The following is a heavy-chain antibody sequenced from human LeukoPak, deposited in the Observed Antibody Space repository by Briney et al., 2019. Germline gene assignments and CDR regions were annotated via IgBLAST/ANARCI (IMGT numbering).Heavy chain of an antibody. V-gene: IGHV3-7*03. CDR1: GFTFSRYW. D-gene: IGHD3-10*01. CDR3: ARAPPRRLLWFGMDV. J-gene: IGHJ6*04. Sequence: GGSLRLSCAASGFTFSRYWMSWVRQAPGKGLEWVANMKQDGSEKYYVDSVKGRFTISRDNAKNSLYLQMNSLRAEDTAVYYCARAPPRRLLWFGMDVWGKGTTVTVSS. CDR2: MKQDGSEK.